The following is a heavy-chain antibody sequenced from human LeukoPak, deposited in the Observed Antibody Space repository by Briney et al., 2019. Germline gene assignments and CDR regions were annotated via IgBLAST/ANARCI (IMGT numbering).Heavy chain of an antibody. CDR2: ISGSGGST. D-gene: IGHD2-2*01. Sequence: GGALRLSCAASGFTFSSYAMSWVRQASGKGREWVSAISGSGGSTYYAGSVKGRFTISRDNSKHPLYLKMNSLRAEEKAVYYCAKDRGCSTSCYGEPDDAFDIWGQGTMVTVSS. J-gene: IGHJ3*02. CDR1: GFTFSSYA. CDR3: AKDRGCSTSCYGEPDDAFDI. V-gene: IGHV3-23*01.